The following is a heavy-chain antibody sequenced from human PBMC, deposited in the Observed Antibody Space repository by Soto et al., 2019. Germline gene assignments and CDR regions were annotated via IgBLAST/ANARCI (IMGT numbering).Heavy chain of an antibody. D-gene: IGHD2-8*02. J-gene: IGHJ4*02. V-gene: IGHV4-34*01. CDR2: INHSGST. Sequence: SETLSLTCAVYGGSFSGNYWTWIRQPPGTGLEWIGEINHSGSTNYNPSLKSRVTISVDTSKNQFSLKLTSVTAADTAVYYCARDKITGLFDYWGQGTLVTVSS. CDR1: GGSFSGNY. CDR3: ARDKITGLFDY.